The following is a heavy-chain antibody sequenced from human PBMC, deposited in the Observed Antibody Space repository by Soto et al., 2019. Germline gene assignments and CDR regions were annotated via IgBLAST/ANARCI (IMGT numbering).Heavy chain of an antibody. D-gene: IGHD5-12*01. CDR2: IYYSGST. CDR1: GGSISSSSYY. CDR3: ARHNVGYNCDYYYGMDV. V-gene: IGHV4-39*01. J-gene: IGHJ6*02. Sequence: SETLSLTCTVSGGSISSSSYYWGWIRQPPGKGLEWIGSIYYSGSTSYNPSLKSRVTISVDTSKNQFSLKLSSVTAADTAMYYCARHNVGYNCDYYYGMDVWGQGTTVTVSS.